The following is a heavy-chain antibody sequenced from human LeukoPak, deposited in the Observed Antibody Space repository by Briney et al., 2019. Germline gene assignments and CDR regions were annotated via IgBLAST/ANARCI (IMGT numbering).Heavy chain of an antibody. CDR1: GFTVSDNY. D-gene: IGHD6-19*01. CDR2: IYSDGTT. CDR3: ARDCSSGWYGNYFDY. Sequence: GGSLRLSCAASGFTVSDNYMTWVRQAPGKGLEWVSVIYSDGTTYYADSVKGRFTISRDNAKNSLYLQMNSLRAEDTAVYYCARDCSSGWYGNYFDYWGQGTLVTVSS. V-gene: IGHV3-66*01. J-gene: IGHJ4*02.